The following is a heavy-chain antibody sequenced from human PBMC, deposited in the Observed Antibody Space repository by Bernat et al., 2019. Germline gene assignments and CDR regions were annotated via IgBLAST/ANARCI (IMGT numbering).Heavy chain of an antibody. CDR3: AGSVGGSWYWWLEP. D-gene: IGHD6-13*01. CDR2: INHSGST. Sequence: QVQLQQWGAGLLKPSETLSLTCAVYGGSFSGYYWSWIRQPPGKGLEWIGEINHSGSTNYNPSLKSRVTISVDTSKNQFSLKLSSVAAADTAVYDWAGSVGGSWYWWLEPWGQGTLANVSS. V-gene: IGHV4-34*01. J-gene: IGHJ5*02. CDR1: GGSFSGYY.